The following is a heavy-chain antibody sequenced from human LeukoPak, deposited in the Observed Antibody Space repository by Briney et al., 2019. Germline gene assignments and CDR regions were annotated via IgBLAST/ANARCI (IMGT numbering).Heavy chain of an antibody. J-gene: IGHJ4*02. CDR3: AEGGYSFDFDY. CDR1: GFSFTSYA. CDR2: ISDSGGNT. D-gene: IGHD5-18*01. V-gene: IGHV3-23*01. Sequence: SGGSLRLSCAASGFSFTSYAMSWVRQAPGKGLEWVSAISDSGGNTYYADSVKGRLTISRDNSKNTLYLQMNSLRAEDTAVYYCAEGGYSFDFDYWGQGTLVTVS.